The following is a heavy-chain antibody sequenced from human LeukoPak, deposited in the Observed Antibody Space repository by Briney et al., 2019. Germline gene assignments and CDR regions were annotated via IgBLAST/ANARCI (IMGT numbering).Heavy chain of an antibody. CDR1: GFIFSSAW. J-gene: IGHJ4*02. CDR3: ARGFCSSTSCYQGPFDF. D-gene: IGHD2-2*01. Sequence: GGSLRLSCAASGFIFSSAWMTWVRQAPGKGLEWFGHIKNKTNGGKTDYAAPVKGRFIISRDDSKNTLYLQMNSLRTEDTAVYYCARGFCSSTSCYQGPFDFWGQGTLVTVSS. CDR2: IKNKTNGGKT. V-gene: IGHV3-15*01.